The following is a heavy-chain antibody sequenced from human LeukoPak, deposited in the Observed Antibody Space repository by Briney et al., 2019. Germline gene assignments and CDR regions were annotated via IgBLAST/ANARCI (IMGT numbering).Heavy chain of an antibody. CDR3: ARGGRGFDQLPFDY. CDR1: GYTLTELS. D-gene: IGHD2-2*01. V-gene: IGHV1-24*01. CDR2: FDPEDGET. J-gene: IGHJ4*02. Sequence: GASVKVSCKVSGYTLTELSMHWVRQAPGKGLEWMGGFDPEDGETIYAQKFQGRVTMTEDTSTDTVYMELSSLRSEDTAVYYCARGGRGFDQLPFDYWGQGTLVTASS.